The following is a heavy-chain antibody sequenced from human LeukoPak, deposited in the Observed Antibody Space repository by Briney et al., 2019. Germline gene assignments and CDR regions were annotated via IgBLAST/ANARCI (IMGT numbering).Heavy chain of an antibody. J-gene: IGHJ6*03. CDR3: ARGGYDFWSGYYPPHYYYYMDV. CDR1: GGSISSYY. CDR2: IYYSGST. V-gene: IGHV4-59*12. Sequence: SSETLSLTCTVSGGSISSYYWSWIRQPPGKELEWIGYIYYSGSTNYNPSLKSRVTISVDTSKNQFSLKLSSVTAADTAVYYCARGGYDFWSGYYPPHYYYYMDVWGKGTTVTVSS. D-gene: IGHD3-3*01.